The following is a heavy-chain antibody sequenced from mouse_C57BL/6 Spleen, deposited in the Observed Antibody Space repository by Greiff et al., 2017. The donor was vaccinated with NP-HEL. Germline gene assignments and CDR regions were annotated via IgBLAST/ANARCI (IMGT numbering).Heavy chain of an antibody. CDR3: ARQGYYYGSWYFDV. D-gene: IGHD1-1*01. CDR1: GFTFSDYG. Sequence: EVKVVESGGGLVKPGGSLKLSCAASGFTFSDYGMHWVRQAPEKGLEWVAYISSGSSTIYYADTVKGRFTISRDNAKNTLFLQMTSLRSEDTAMYYCARQGYYYGSWYFDVWGTGTTVTVSS. J-gene: IGHJ1*03. CDR2: ISSGSSTI. V-gene: IGHV5-17*01.